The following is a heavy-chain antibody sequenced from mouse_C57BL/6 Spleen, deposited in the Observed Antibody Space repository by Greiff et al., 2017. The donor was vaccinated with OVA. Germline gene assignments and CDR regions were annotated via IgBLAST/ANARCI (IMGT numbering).Heavy chain of an antibody. CDR2: INPSSGYT. V-gene: IGHV1-4*01. CDR3: ARNYYGSSYFDY. J-gene: IGHJ2*01. CDR1: GYTFTSYT. Sequence: QVQLKESGADLARPGASVKMSCKASGYTFTSYTMHWVKQRPGQGLEWIGYINPSSGYTKYNQKFKDKATLTADKSSSTAYMQLSSLTSEDSAVYYCARNYYGSSYFDYWGQGTTLTVSS. D-gene: IGHD1-1*01.